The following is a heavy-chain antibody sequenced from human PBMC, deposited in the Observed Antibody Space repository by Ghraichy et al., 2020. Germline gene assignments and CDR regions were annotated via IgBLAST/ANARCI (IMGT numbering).Heavy chain of an antibody. V-gene: IGHV3-66*02. J-gene: IGHJ4*02. Sequence: GGSLRLSCEVSGFPVSSNYMSWLRRAPAKGLEWVSTLYAGGRIDYADSVKGRFTISRDRSKNTLYLQMSSLSVEDTAVYFCARETTTGMFWFDYWGQGTQVTVSS. CDR2: LYAGGRI. D-gene: IGHD1-1*01. CDR3: ARETTTGMFWFDY. CDR1: GFPVSSNY.